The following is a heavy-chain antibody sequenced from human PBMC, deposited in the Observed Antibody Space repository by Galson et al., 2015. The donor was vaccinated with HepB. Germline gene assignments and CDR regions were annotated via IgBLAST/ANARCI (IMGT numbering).Heavy chain of an antibody. J-gene: IGHJ3*02. CDR2: ISNAGTTI. D-gene: IGHD3-3*01. Sequence: SLRLSCAASGFTFSDYYMSWIRQAPGKGLEWISYISNAGTTIYYADSVKGRFTISRDDAKNSLYLQMNSLRAEDAAVYYCARHKGKVVGVVYWGAFDIWGQGTMGTVSS. CDR3: ARHKGKVVGVVYWGAFDI. CDR1: GFTFSDYY. V-gene: IGHV3-11*01.